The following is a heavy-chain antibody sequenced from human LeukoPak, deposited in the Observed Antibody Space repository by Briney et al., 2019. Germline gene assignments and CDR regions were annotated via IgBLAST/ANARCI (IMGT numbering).Heavy chain of an antibody. J-gene: IGHJ4*02. CDR1: GASISSGGYY. V-gene: IGHV4-31*03. Sequence: SETLSLTCTVSGASISSGGYYWSWIRQHPGKGLEWIGYIYYSGSTYYNPSLKSRVTISVDTSKNQSSLKLNSVTAADTAVYYCARGASGLAGYFDYWGQGTLVTVSS. CDR2: IYYSGST. CDR3: ARGASGLAGYFDY. D-gene: IGHD3-10*01.